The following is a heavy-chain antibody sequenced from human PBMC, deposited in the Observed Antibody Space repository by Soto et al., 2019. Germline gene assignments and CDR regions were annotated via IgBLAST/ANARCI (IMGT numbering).Heavy chain of an antibody. J-gene: IGHJ5*02. CDR3: ARDDYGDYESWFDP. Sequence: SETLSLTCTVSGGSISSDYWSWIRQPPGKGLEWIGYIYYSGSTNYNPSLKSRVTISVDTSKNQFSLKLSSVTAADTAVYYCARDDYGDYESWFDPWGQGTLVTVSS. CDR1: GGSISSDY. V-gene: IGHV4-59*01. CDR2: IYYSGST. D-gene: IGHD4-17*01.